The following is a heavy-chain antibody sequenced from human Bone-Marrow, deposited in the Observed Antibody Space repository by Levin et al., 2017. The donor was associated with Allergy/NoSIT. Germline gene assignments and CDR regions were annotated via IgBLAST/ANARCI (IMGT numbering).Heavy chain of an antibody. Sequence: GESLKISCKASGYTFTNYAVHWVRQAPGQRLEWLGWFNVGNGDLEYSQKFEDRVTFTSNTSASTAYMELSGLTSEDTAIYYCARNQFMTGWFGPWGQGTLVTVSS. V-gene: IGHV1-3*01. CDR2: FNVGNGDL. CDR1: GYTFTNYA. CDR3: ARNQFMTGWFGP. J-gene: IGHJ5*02. D-gene: IGHD3-16*01.